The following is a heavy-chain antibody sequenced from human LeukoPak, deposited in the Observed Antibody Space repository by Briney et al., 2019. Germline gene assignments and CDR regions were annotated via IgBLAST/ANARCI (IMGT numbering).Heavy chain of an antibody. CDR3: ARGRGVLGYNFFDF. V-gene: IGHV3-23*01. J-gene: IGHJ4*01. CDR2: VRGSGTDT. Sequence: PGGSLRLSCAASGFTFSNYAMNWVRQAPGKGLEWVSAVRGSGTDTDYADSVKGRFSISRDNSKNTLFLQMNSLRADDTAVYYCARGRGVLGYNFFDFWGQEPMSPSPQ. CDR1: GFTFSNYA. D-gene: IGHD5-24*01.